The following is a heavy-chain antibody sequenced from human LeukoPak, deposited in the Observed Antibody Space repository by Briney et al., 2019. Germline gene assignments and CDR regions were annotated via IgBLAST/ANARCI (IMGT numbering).Heavy chain of an antibody. J-gene: IGHJ4*02. Sequence: SETLSLTCAVYGGSFSGYYWSWIRQPPGKGLEWIGYIHYSGSTNYNPSLKSRVTISVDTSKNQFSLKLSSVTAADTAVYYCARSSESYDSSGYYSYYFDYWGQGTLVTVSS. CDR3: ARSSESYDSSGYYSYYFDY. D-gene: IGHD3-22*01. CDR1: GGSFSGYY. V-gene: IGHV4-59*01. CDR2: IHYSGST.